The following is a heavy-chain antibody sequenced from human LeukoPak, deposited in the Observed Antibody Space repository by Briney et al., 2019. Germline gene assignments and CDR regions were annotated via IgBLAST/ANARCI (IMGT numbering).Heavy chain of an antibody. V-gene: IGHV4-39*01. D-gene: IGHD4-17*01. CDR3: ASLYGDYHFDH. J-gene: IGHJ5*02. CDR1: GGSTSSSSYY. Sequence: SETLSRTCTVSGGSTSSSSYYWGWIRQPPGRGLGWIGIIYYSGSPYYNPSLKSRVTMSVDTSKNQFSLKLRPVTAADTAVYHCASLYGDYHFDHWGQGALVTVSS. CDR2: IYYSGSP.